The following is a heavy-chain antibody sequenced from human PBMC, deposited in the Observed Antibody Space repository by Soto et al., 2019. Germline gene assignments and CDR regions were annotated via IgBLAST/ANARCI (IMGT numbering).Heavy chain of an antibody. J-gene: IGHJ6*02. CDR1: GFTFSSYA. CDR3: ARPNPTDILTGYYSGGIGYYGMDV. D-gene: IGHD3-9*01. Sequence: GGSLRLSCAASGFTFSSYAMHWVRQAPGKGLEWVAVISYDGSNKYYADSVKGRFTISRDNSKNTLYLQMNSLRAEDTAVYYWARPNPTDILTGYYSGGIGYYGMDVWGQGTTVTVSS. V-gene: IGHV3-30-3*01. CDR2: ISYDGSNK.